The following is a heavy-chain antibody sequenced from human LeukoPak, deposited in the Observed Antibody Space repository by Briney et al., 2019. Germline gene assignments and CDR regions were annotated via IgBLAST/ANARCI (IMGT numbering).Heavy chain of an antibody. V-gene: IGHV4-4*07. CDR3: AREYYYDSSGYSSVPTLDL. J-gene: IGHJ2*01. CDR1: GGSISSYY. D-gene: IGHD3-22*01. CDR2: IYTSGST. Sequence: PSETLSLTCTVSGGSISSYYWSWIRQPAGKGLEWIGRIYTSGSTNYNPSLKSRVTMSVDTSKNQFSLKLSSVTAADTAVYYCAREYYYDSSGYSSVPTLDLWGRGTLVTVSS.